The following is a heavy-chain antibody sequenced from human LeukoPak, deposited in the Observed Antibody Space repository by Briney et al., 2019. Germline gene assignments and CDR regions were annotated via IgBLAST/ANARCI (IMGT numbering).Heavy chain of an antibody. CDR1: GCTFGDYA. CDR2: IRSKAYGGTT. V-gene: IGHV3-49*04. CDR3: TRFTLDY. Sequence: GRSLRLSCTASGCTFGDYAMSWVRQAPGKGLEWVGFIRSKAYGGTTEYAASVKGRFTISRDDSKSIAYLQMNSLKAEDTAVYYCTRFTLDYWGQGTLVTVSS. J-gene: IGHJ4*02.